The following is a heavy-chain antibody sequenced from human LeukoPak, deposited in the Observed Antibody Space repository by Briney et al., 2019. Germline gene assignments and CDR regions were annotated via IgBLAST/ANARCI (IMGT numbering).Heavy chain of an antibody. CDR1: GFTFSIYS. V-gene: IGHV3-21*01. CDR3: ASELGTGGY. CDR2: ISTSSSYI. J-gene: IGHJ4*02. D-gene: IGHD7-27*01. Sequence: GGSLRPSCAASGFTFSIYSMNWVRQAPGKGLEWVSSISTSSSYIYYADSVEGRFTISRDNAKNSLYLQMNSLRAEDTAVYYCASELGTGGYWGQGTLVTVSS.